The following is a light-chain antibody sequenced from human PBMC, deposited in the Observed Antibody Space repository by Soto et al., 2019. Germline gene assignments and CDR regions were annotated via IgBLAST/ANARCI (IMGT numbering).Light chain of an antibody. CDR3: QHYSSYPCS. CDR1: QSINNW. CDR2: QAS. Sequence: DIPMTQSPSTLSASVGDRVSITCRASQSINNWLAWYQQNPGKAPKLLIYQASTLESGVPSRFSGSGSGTEFTLTISSLQPDDFATYYCQHYSSYPCSFGQGTKLEIK. J-gene: IGKJ2*04. V-gene: IGKV1-5*03.